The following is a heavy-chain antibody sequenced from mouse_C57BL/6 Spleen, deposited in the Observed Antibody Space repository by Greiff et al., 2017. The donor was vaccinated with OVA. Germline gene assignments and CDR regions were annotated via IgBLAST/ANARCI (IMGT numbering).Heavy chain of an antibody. J-gene: IGHJ2*01. Sequence: EVKLVESGPGLVKPSQSLSLTCSVTGYSITSGYYWNWIRQFPGNKLEWMGYISYDGSNNYNPSLKNRISITRDTSKNQFFLKLNSVTTEDTATYYCAREGDYEYYFDYWGQGTTLTVSS. CDR3: AREGDYEYYFDY. D-gene: IGHD2-4*01. CDR1: GYSITSGYY. CDR2: ISYDGSN. V-gene: IGHV3-6*01.